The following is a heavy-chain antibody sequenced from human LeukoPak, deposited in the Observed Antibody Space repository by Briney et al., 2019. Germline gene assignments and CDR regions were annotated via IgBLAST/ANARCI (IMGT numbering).Heavy chain of an antibody. CDR1: GGSISPYY. Sequence: PSETLSLTCTVSGGSISPYYWSWIRQSPGKGLEWIGYIYYSGSTNYNPSLKSRVTISVDTSKNQFSLKLSSVTAADTAVYYCARGPRGTFDYWGQGTLVTVSS. CDR3: ARGPRGTFDY. V-gene: IGHV4-59*01. J-gene: IGHJ4*02. CDR2: IYYSGST.